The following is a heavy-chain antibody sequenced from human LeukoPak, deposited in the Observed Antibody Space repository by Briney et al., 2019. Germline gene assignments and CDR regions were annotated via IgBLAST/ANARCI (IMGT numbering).Heavy chain of an antibody. CDR2: INYSGST. CDR3: ARSSGSYYDY. J-gene: IGHJ4*02. CDR1: GGSISTYY. V-gene: IGHV4-59*01. Sequence: SETLSLTCTVSGGSISTYYWSWIRQPPGKGLEWIGYINYSGSTNYNPSLKSRVTISVDTSEKQFYLKLSSVTAADTAVYYCARSSGSYYDYWGQGTLVTVSS. D-gene: IGHD1-26*01.